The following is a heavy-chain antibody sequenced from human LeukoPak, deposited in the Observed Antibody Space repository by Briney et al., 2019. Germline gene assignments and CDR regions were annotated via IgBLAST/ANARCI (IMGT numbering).Heavy chain of an antibody. V-gene: IGHV4-59*12. CDR1: GGSISSYY. D-gene: IGHD4-17*01. CDR2: IYYSGST. J-gene: IGHJ4*02. CDR3: ARTATVTTPYFDY. Sequence: PSETLSLTCTVSGGSISSYYWSWIRQPPGKGLEWIGYIYYSGSTNYNPSLKSRVTMSVDTSKNQFSLKLSSVTAADTAVYYCARTATVTTPYFDYWGQGTLVTVSS.